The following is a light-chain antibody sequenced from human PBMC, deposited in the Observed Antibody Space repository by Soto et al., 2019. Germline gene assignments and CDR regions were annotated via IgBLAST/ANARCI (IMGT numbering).Light chain of an antibody. CDR1: SSNIEINP. Sequence: QSVLTQPPSASGTPGQRVTISCSGSSSNIEINPVHWYQQLPGMAPKLLIYNNNQRPSGVPGRFSGSTSGTSAFLAITGLQSEDEAGYFCAAWDDRLNGVVFGGGTKLTVL. CDR3: AAWDDRLNGVV. J-gene: IGLJ2*01. V-gene: IGLV1-44*01. CDR2: NNN.